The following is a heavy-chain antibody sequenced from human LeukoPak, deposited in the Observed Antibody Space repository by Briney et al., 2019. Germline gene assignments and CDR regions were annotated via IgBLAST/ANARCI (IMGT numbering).Heavy chain of an antibody. V-gene: IGHV3-30-3*01. J-gene: IGHJ4*02. CDR2: ISHDGSNQ. D-gene: IGHD2-21*02. Sequence: PGRSLRLSCAVSGFTFTYYAMHWVRQAPGKGLEWVAVISHDGSNQQYADSVRGQVTISRDNSKGTLYLQMASLRAGDTAVYYCARQGDTGSWYFDYWGQGTLVTVSS. CDR3: ARQGDTGSWYFDY. CDR1: GFTFTYYA.